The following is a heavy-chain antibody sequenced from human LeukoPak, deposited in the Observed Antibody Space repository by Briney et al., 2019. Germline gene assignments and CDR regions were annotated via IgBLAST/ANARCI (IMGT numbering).Heavy chain of an antibody. CDR3: ARVTGYDTGAYHWYFDL. J-gene: IGHJ2*01. CDR2: INPNSGAT. CDR1: GYTFTGYY. V-gene: IGHV1-2*02. D-gene: IGHD3-22*01. Sequence: ASVKVSCKASGYTFTGYYMHWVRQAPGQGLEWMGWINPNSGATKYAQKFQGRVTMTRDTSISTAYMDLNTLRSDDTAVYYCARVTGYDTGAYHWYFDLWGRGTLVTVSS.